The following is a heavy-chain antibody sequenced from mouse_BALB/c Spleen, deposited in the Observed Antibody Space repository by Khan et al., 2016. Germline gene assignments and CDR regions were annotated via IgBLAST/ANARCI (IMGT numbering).Heavy chain of an antibody. Sequence: EVQLQESGPSLVKPSQSLSLTCTVTGYSITSDYAWNWIRQFPGNKLKWMGYINYSGSTSYNPSLKSRISITRDTSKNQFFLQLNSVTTEDTATYYCARDYYGSSFFDYWGQGTTLTVSS. CDR1: GYSITSDYA. V-gene: IGHV3-2*02. D-gene: IGHD1-1*01. CDR3: ARDYYGSSFFDY. CDR2: INYSGST. J-gene: IGHJ2*01.